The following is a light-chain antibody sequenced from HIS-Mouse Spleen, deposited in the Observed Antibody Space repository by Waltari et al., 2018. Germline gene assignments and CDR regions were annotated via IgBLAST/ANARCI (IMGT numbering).Light chain of an antibody. CDR3: QQYGSSPPST. V-gene: IGKV3-20*01. CDR2: GAS. Sequence: QSPRLLDYGASSRATGLPDRFSGSGSGTDFTLTISRLEPEDFAVYYCQQYGSSPPSTFGPGTKVDIK. J-gene: IGKJ3*01.